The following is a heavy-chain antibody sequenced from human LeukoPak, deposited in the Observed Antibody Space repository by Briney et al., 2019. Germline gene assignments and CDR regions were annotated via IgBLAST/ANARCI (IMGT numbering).Heavy chain of an antibody. D-gene: IGHD2-15*01. CDR2: ISVSGGST. V-gene: IGHV3-23*01. J-gene: IGHJ4*02. CDR3: AKDVRVAGPNDTFDY. CDR1: WFTFSIYA. Sequence: PGGSLRLSCSASWFTFSIYAMICVRQAPGKGREECSAISVSGGSTYYADSVKGRFTSYRDNSKNTLYLQMNSLRAEDTAVYYCAKDVRVAGPNDTFDYWGQGTLVTVSS.